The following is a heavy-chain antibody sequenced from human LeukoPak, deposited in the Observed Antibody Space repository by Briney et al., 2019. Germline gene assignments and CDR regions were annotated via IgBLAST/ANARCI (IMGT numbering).Heavy chain of an antibody. CDR2: TYYRSKWDN. V-gene: IGHV6-1*01. Sequence: SQTLSLTCAISGDSGSSYCGTWNWIRQSPSRGLEWLGRTYYRSKWDNDYAVSVKSRITINPDTSKNQFSLQLKSVTPEDTAVYYCARNYYGSGRYYTHFYCWGRGRVVSVSS. J-gene: IGHJ4*02. CDR1: GDSGSSYCGT. D-gene: IGHD3-10*01. CDR3: ARNYYGSGRYYTHFYC.